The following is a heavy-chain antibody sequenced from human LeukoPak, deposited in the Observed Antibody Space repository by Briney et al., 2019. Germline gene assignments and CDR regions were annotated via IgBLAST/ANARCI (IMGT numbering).Heavy chain of an antibody. D-gene: IGHD3-10*01. CDR1: GDSISNYY. Sequence: PSETLSLTCTVSGDSISNYYWSWIRQPAGKGLEWIGRIYTSGSTYYNPSLKSRVTISVDTSKNQFSLKLSSVTAADTAVYYCARSYYGSGSYHGYWGQGTLVTVSS. J-gene: IGHJ4*02. CDR2: IYTSGST. CDR3: ARSYYGSGSYHGY. V-gene: IGHV4-4*07.